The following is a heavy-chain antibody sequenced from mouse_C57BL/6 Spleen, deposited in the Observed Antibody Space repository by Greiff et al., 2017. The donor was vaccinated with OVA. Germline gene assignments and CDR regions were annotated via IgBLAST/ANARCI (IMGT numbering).Heavy chain of an antibody. V-gene: IGHV1-53*01. D-gene: IGHD1-1*01. Sequence: QVQLQQPGTELVKPGASVKLSCKASGYTFTSYWMHWVKQRPGQGLEWIGNINPSNGGTNYNEKFKSKATLTVDKSSSTPYMQLSSLTSEDSAVYYCAREGGIITTVVATDFDYWGQGTTLTVSS. J-gene: IGHJ2*01. CDR1: GYTFTSYW. CDR3: AREGGIITTVVATDFDY. CDR2: INPSNGGT.